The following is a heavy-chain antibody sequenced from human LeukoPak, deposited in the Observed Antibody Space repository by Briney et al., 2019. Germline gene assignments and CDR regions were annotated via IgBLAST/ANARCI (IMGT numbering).Heavy chain of an antibody. V-gene: IGHV3-30*02. Sequence: SCSSGIHSLRQAPGKGREWVAFIGHEGVNKHYADSVRGRFTISRDNSNNTVFLQMNSLRVAHTAVYHCATDLWSCYDIWGQGTKVTVSS. J-gene: IGHJ3*02. CDR3: ATDLWSCYDI. CDR2: IGHEGVNK. D-gene: IGHD3-16*01. CDR1: SCSSG.